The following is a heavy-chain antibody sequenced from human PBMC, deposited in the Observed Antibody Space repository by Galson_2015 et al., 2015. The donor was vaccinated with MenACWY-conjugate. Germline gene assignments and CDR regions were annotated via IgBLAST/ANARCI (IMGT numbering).Heavy chain of an antibody. CDR2: VSYDESKK. D-gene: IGHD3-22*01. V-gene: IGHV3-30*04. J-gene: IGHJ4*02. Sequence: SLRLSCAASGFTFTSYPMHWVRQAPGKGLEWVALVSYDESKKYYADSVKGRLTVSRDNSKNTLYLQMDSLRAEDTAGYYCARDKTFFYDSRGYYGLDYWGQGTLVTVSS. CDR3: ARDKTFFYDSRGYYGLDY. CDR1: GFTFTSYP.